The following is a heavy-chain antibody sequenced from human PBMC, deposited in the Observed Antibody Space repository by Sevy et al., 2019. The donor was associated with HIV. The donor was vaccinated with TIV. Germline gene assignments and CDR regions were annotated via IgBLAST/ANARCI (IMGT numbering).Heavy chain of an antibody. J-gene: IGHJ4*02. V-gene: IGHV6-1*01. CDR3: ARDRGSSSWPFDY. D-gene: IGHD6-13*01. Sequence: SQTLSLTCAISGDSVSSTSAVWNWIRQSPSRGLEWLGRTYYRSKWYNDYAVSVKSRITINPDTSKNQFSLQLNSVTPEDTAVYYCARDRGSSSWPFDYWGQGTLVTVSS. CDR2: TYYRSKWYN. CDR1: GDSVSSTSAV.